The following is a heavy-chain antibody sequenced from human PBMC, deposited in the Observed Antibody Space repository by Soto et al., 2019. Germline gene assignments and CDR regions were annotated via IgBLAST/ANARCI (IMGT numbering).Heavy chain of an antibody. CDR2: ISAFNDYT. CDR1: GYTFNKYG. Sequence: QAQLVQSGGEVKRPGASVKVSCEASGYTFNKYGFNWVRQAPGQGLEWMGRISAFNDYTNLAQKFQGRITLTTDASTNTAYMELQILQSDDTAMYYCARGMGVVIPAGTPDAFDVWGQGTMVTVSS. V-gene: IGHV1-18*01. J-gene: IGHJ3*01. D-gene: IGHD6-13*01. CDR3: ARGMGVVIPAGTPDAFDV.